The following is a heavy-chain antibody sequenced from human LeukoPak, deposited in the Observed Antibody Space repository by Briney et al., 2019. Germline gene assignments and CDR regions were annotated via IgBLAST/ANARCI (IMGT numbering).Heavy chain of an antibody. CDR1: GFTFSSYS. J-gene: IGHJ4*02. CDR3: ATGEGGFDY. D-gene: IGHD1-26*01. V-gene: IGHV3-21*01. Sequence: GGSLRLSCAASGFTFSSYSMNWVRQAPGKGLEWVSSITSSGTYIYYADSLKGRFTISRDNAKNSLYLQMNSLRAEVTAMYYCATGEGGFDYWGQGTLVTVSS. CDR2: ITSSGTYI.